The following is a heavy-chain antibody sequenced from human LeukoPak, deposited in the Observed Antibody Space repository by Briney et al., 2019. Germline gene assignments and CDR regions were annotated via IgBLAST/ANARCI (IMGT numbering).Heavy chain of an antibody. V-gene: IGHV3-23*01. CDR3: AKDSAKKYDDY. J-gene: IGHJ4*02. Sequence: GGSLRLSCAASGFTFGNYGMSWVRQAPGKGLEWVSGISGSDGSTNYADTVKGRFTISRENSKNTLYLQMNSLRAEDTAVYYCAKDSAKKYDDYWGQGTLVTVSS. CDR2: ISGSDGST. CDR1: GFTFGNYG. D-gene: IGHD2/OR15-2a*01.